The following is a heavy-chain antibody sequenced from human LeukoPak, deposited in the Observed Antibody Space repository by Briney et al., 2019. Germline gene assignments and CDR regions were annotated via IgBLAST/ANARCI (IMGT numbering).Heavy chain of an antibody. CDR1: GGTFSSYA. CDR3: ARSPGVHDSSGYDDY. CDR2: IIPILGLA. V-gene: IGHV1-69*04. J-gene: IGHJ4*02. Sequence: SVKVSCKASGGTFSSYAISWVRQAPGQGLEWMGRIIPILGLANYAQKFQGRVTITADKSTSTAYMELSSLRSEDTAVYYCARSPGVHDSSGYDDYWGQGTLVTVSS. D-gene: IGHD3-22*01.